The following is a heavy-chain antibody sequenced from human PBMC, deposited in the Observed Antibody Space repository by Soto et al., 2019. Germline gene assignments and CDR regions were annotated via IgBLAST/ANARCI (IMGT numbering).Heavy chain of an antibody. V-gene: IGHV3-21*01. Sequence: VQLVESGGGLVKPGGSLRLSCAASGFTFSDYSMNWVRQAPGKGLEWVSSISSSRTYIYYADSVKGRFTISRDNARNSLDLQMNSLRAEDTAVYYCARDSRVDSTFAFDLWGQGTIVTVSS. CDR3: ARDSRVDSTFAFDL. D-gene: IGHD3-9*01. CDR1: GFTFSDYS. J-gene: IGHJ3*01. CDR2: ISSSRTYI.